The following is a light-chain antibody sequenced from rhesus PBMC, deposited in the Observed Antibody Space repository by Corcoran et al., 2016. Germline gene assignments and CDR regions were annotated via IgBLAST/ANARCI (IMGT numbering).Light chain of an antibody. J-gene: IGLJ1*01. CDR3: SSNVGTTTFI. Sequence: QAALTQPRSVSGSPGQSVTISCTGTSSDIGSYKYVSWYQQHPGTAPKFMIYEVSKRPSGVSDRFSGSKSGNTASLSISGLQAEDKADYYCSSNVGTTTFIFGAGTRLTVL. CDR2: EVS. V-gene: IGLV2-32*02. CDR1: SSDIGSYKY.